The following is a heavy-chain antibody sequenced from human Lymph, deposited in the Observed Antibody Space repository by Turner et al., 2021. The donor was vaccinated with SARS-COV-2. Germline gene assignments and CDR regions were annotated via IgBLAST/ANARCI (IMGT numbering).Heavy chain of an antibody. V-gene: IGHV3-33*01. CDR3: ARVKGYNGYDLRYYYGMDV. D-gene: IGHD5-12*01. Sequence: QVQLVVPGGGVVQPARSLSPSCAAFAFIFGSYGMHWVRQARGKGLEWVAVIWFDGSNKYYADSVKGRFTIDRDNSKNTLYLQMNSLKAEDTAVYYCARVKGYNGYDLRYYYGMDVWGQGTTVTVSS. J-gene: IGHJ6*02. CDR1: AFIFGSYG. CDR2: IWFDGSNK.